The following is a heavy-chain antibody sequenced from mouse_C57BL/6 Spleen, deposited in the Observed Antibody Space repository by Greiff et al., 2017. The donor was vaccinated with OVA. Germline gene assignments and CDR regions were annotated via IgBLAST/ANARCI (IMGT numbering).Heavy chain of an antibody. D-gene: IGHD5-1-1*01. Sequence: EVQGVESGGGLVQPKGSLKLSCAASGFSFNTYAMNWVRQAPGKGLEWVARIRSKSNNYATYYADSVKDRFTISRDDSESMLYLQMNNLKTEDTAMYYCVRGGGYHGAWFAYWGQGTLVTVSA. V-gene: IGHV10-1*01. CDR1: GFSFNTYA. CDR2: IRSKSNNYAT. CDR3: VRGGGYHGAWFAY. J-gene: IGHJ3*01.